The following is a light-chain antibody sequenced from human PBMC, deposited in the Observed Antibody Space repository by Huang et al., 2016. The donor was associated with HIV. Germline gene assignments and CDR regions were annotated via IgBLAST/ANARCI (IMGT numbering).Light chain of an antibody. CDR1: QSINSN. CDR3: QQYNNWPPEYT. J-gene: IGKJ2*01. V-gene: IGKV3-15*01. CDR2: GAS. Sequence: EIVMTQSPATLSVSPGERATLSCRASQSINSNLAWYQQKPGQAPRLLIYGASTRGTGIPARFSGSGSGTKFTLSISSLQSEDFAVYYCQQYNNWPPEYTFGQGTKLEIK.